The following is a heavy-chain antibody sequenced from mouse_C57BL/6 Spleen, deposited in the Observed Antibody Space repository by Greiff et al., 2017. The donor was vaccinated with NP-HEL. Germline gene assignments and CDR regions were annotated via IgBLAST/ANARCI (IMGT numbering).Heavy chain of an antibody. V-gene: IGHV5-4*01. D-gene: IGHD2-3*01. CDR3: AREEAYDGYAMDY. J-gene: IGHJ4*01. CDR2: ISDGGSYT. Sequence: EVQLVESGGGLVKPGGSLKLSCAASGFTFSSYAMSWVRQTPEKRLEWVATISDGGSYTYYPDNVKGRFTFTRDNAKNNLYLQMSHLKSEDTAMYYCAREEAYDGYAMDYWGQGTTVTVSS. CDR1: GFTFSSYA.